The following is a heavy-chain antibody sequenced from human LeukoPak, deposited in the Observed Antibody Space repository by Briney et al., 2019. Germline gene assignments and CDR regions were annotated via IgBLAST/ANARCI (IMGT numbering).Heavy chain of an antibody. Sequence: ASVKVSCKASGYTFTSYYKHWVRQAPGQGLEWMGIINPSGGSTSYAQKFQGRVTMTRDTSTSTVYMELSSLRSEDTAVYYCARDSRRKPYFDYWGQGTLVTVSS. CDR1: GYTFTSYY. J-gene: IGHJ4*02. V-gene: IGHV1-46*01. CDR3: ARDSRRKPYFDY. CDR2: INPSGGST. D-gene: IGHD1-14*01.